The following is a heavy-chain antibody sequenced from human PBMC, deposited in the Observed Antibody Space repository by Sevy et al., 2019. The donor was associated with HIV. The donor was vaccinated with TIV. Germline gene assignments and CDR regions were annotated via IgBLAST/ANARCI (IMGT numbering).Heavy chain of an antibody. CDR2: ISSSGGNI. CDR3: ARESNHSGQTLDP. J-gene: IGHJ5*02. V-gene: IGHV3-11*01. Sequence: GGSLRLSCATSGFKFSDYFMAWIRQAPNKELEWFSYISSSGGNIEYADSVMCRFTDSRDNADNCLFMQLDSLRVGDSAVYCCARESNHSGQTLDPWGQGTRVTVSS. CDR1: GFKFSDYF. D-gene: IGHD6-19*01.